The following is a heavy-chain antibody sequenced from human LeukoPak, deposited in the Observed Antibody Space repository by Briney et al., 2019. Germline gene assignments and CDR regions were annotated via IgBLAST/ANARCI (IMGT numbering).Heavy chain of an antibody. V-gene: IGHV3-23*01. Sequence: GGSLRLSCAASGFTSSSYAMSWVRQAPGKGLEWVSAISGSGGSTYYADSVKGRFTISRDNSKNTLYLQMNSLRAEDTAVYYCAKSPVLREEVDYWGQGTLVTVSS. D-gene: IGHD2-15*01. CDR1: GFTSSSYA. J-gene: IGHJ4*02. CDR2: ISGSGGST. CDR3: AKSPVLREEVDY.